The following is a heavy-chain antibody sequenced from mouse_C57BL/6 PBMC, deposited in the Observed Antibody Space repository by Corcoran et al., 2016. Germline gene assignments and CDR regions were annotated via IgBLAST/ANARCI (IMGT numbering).Heavy chain of an antibody. CDR1: GYTFTTYG. D-gene: IGHD2-3*01. CDR2: INTYSGVP. Sequence: QIQLVQSGPELKKPGETFKISCKASGYTFTTYGMSWVKQAPGKGLKWMGWINTYSGVPTYADDFKGRFAFSLETSASTAYLQINNLKNEDTATYFCARYHDGYLDYWGQGTTLTVSS. V-gene: IGHV9-3*01. J-gene: IGHJ2*01. CDR3: ARYHDGYLDY.